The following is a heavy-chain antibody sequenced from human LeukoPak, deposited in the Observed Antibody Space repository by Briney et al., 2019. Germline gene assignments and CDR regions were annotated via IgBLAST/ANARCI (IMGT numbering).Heavy chain of an antibody. J-gene: IGHJ4*02. CDR3: ARGVGTDY. V-gene: IGHV1-8*01. D-gene: IGHD5-12*01. CDR2: MNPNSGNT. CDR1: GYTFTSYD. Sequence: GESLKISCKASGYTFTSYDINWVRQATGQGLEWMGWMNPNSGNTGYAQKFQGRVTMTRNTSISTAYMELRSLRSDDTAVYYCARGVGTDYWGQGTLVTVSS.